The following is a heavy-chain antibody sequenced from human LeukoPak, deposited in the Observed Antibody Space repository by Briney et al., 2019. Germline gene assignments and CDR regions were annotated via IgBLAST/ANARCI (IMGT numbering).Heavy chain of an antibody. J-gene: IGHJ4*01. CDR2: IRQDGGEK. Sequence: GGSLRLSCAVSGFTFTDYWMNWVRQAPGKGLEWVASIRQDGGEKSYVDSVKGRFTISRDNTKTSLYLQMSSLWAEDTAVYYCARDGTAPGLYFDLWGRGTLVTVSS. CDR1: GFTFTDYW. D-gene: IGHD6-13*01. CDR3: ARDGTAPGLYFDL. V-gene: IGHV3-7*01.